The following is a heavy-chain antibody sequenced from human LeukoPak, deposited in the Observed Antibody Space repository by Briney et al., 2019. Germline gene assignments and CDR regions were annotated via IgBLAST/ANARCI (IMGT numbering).Heavy chain of an antibody. J-gene: IGHJ4*02. V-gene: IGHV5-51*01. CDR1: GYTFTGNW. D-gene: IGHD4-23*01. CDR2: IYPGDSDI. Sequence: GESLKISCKGSGYTFTGNWIGRVRQMPGKGLEWMGIIYPGDSDIRYSPSFQGQVTISADKSISTAYLQWSSLKASGTAMYYCARQFGGNSEFDYWGQGTLVTVSS. CDR3: ARQFGGNSEFDY.